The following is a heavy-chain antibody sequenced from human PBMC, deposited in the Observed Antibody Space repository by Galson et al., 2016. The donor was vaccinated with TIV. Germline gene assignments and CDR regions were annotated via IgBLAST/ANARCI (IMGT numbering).Heavy chain of an antibody. V-gene: IGHV2-70*04. CDR2: IDWDDDK. J-gene: IGHJ4*02. D-gene: IGHD6-6*01. CDR1: GFSLNTSGMR. CDR3: ARSTARGACIDY. Sequence: PALVKPTQTLTLTCTFSGFSLNTSGMRVSWIRQPPGKALEWLARIDWDDDKFYSTSLKSRLTISKDTSKNQVVLRMRNLDPADTATYFCARSTARGACIDYWGQGTLVTVSS.